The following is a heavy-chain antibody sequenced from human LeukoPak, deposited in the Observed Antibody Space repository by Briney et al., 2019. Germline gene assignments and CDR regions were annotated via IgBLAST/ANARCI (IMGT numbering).Heavy chain of an antibody. V-gene: IGHV4-34*01. CDR2: INHGGST. Sequence: SETLSLTCAVYGGSFSGYYWSWIRQPPGKGLEWIGEINHGGSTNYNPSLKSRVTISVDTSKNQFFLKLSSVTAADTAVYYCARGISHYSNCDYWGQGTLVTVSS. J-gene: IGHJ4*02. CDR1: GGSFSGYY. CDR3: ARGISHYSNCDY. D-gene: IGHD4-11*01.